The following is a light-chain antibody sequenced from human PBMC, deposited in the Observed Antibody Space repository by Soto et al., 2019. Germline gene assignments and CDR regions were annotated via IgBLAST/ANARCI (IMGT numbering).Light chain of an antibody. J-gene: IGLJ2*01. Sequence: QSVLTQPPSASGTPGQRVTISCSGSSSNIGNKYVDWYQQVPGTAPKLLIYGNNQRPSGVPDRFSGSKSGTSASLAISGLRSGDEADYYCAAWDASLSVVFGGGTKLTVL. CDR2: GNN. CDR3: AAWDASLSVV. CDR1: SSNIGNKY. V-gene: IGLV1-47*01.